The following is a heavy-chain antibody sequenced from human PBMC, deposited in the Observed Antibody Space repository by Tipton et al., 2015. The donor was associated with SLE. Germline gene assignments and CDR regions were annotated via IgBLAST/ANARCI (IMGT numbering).Heavy chain of an antibody. J-gene: IGHJ6*02. CDR1: GGSISTHY. D-gene: IGHD3-16*01. Sequence: TLSLTCTVSGGSISTHYWSWIRQPPGKGLEWIGYIYNSGSTNYNPSLKSRVTISVDTSKNQFSLKLSSVTAADTAVYYCARMSWGASPYYYYGMDVWGQGTTVTVSS. V-gene: IGHV4-59*11. CDR3: ARMSWGASPYYYYGMDV. CDR2: IYNSGST.